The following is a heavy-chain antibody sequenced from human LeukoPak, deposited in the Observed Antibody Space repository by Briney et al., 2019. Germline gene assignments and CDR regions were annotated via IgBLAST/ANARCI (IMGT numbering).Heavy chain of an antibody. J-gene: IGHJ4*02. CDR2: ISYDGGNK. D-gene: IGHD2-21*02. V-gene: IGHV3-30*18. CDR3: AKDPAVLPVASFDN. Sequence: GGSLRLSCAASGFTSSSYVMHWVRQAPGKGLEWVAFISYDGGNKYYADSVKGRFTISRDNSKNTLYLQMHNLRVEDTAVYYCAKDPAVLPVASFDNWGQGTLVTVSS. CDR1: GFTSSSYV.